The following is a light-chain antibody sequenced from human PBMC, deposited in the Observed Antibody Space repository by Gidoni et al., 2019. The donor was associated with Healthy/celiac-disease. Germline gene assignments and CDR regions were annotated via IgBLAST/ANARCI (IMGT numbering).Light chain of an antibody. J-gene: IGKJ1*01. Sequence: DSQMTQSPSSVSAPVGDRVTITCRASQGMSSCLAWYQQKPGKGPKLLLYAASSLQSGVPSRFSGSGSGTAFTLAISRLQPEGFATYSVHHANSFPPGTFGQGTKVEFK. CDR2: AAS. CDR1: QGMSSC. CDR3: HHANSFPPGT. V-gene: IGKV1-12*01.